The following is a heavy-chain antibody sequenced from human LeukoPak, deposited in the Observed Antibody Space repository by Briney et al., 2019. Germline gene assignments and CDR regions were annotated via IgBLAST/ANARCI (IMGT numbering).Heavy chain of an antibody. D-gene: IGHD6-13*01. Sequence: PGGSLRLSCAASGFTFSSYSMNWVRQAPGKGLEWVSSISSSSSYIYYADSVKGRFTISRDNAKNSLYLQMNSLRAEDTAVYYCASSGYSSSWYGGNWFDPWGQGTLVTVSS. CDR2: ISSSSSYI. J-gene: IGHJ5*02. V-gene: IGHV3-21*01. CDR3: ASSGYSSSWYGGNWFDP. CDR1: GFTFSSYS.